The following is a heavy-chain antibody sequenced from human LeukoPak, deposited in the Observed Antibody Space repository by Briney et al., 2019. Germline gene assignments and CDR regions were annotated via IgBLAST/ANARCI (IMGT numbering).Heavy chain of an antibody. CDR2: IYYSWST. J-gene: IGHJ4*02. Sequence: SETLSLTCTVSGGSISSYYWSWIRQPPGKGLEWIGYIYYSWSTNYNPSLKSRVTISVDTSKNQFSLKLSSVTAADTAVYYCARDKYDSSGYYLGPDYWGQGTLVTVSS. CDR1: GGSISSYY. CDR3: ARDKYDSSGYYLGPDY. V-gene: IGHV4-59*01. D-gene: IGHD3-22*01.